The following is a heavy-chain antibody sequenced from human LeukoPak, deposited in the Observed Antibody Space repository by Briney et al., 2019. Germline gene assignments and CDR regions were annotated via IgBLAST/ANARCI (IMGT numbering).Heavy chain of an antibody. CDR2: IYWDDDK. J-gene: IGHJ4*02. CDR1: GFSLSTSGVG. V-gene: IGHV2-5*02. D-gene: IGHD4-17*01. CDR3: AYRDYGDYVDY. Sequence: SGPTLVNPTQTLTLTCTFSGFSLSTSGVGVGWISQPPGKALEWLALIYWDDDKRYSPSLRSRLTITKDTSKNQVVLTMTNMDPVDTATYFCAYRDYGDYVDYWGQGTLVTVSS.